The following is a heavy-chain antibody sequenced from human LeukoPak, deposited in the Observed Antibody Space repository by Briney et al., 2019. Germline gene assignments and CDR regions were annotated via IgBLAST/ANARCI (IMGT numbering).Heavy chain of an antibody. J-gene: IGHJ4*02. Sequence: GGSLRLSCAASGFTFSSYAMSWVRQAPGKGLEWVSAISGSGGSTYYADSVKGRFTISRDNSKNTLYLQMNSLRAEDTAVYYCARDGFWGNFFDYWGQGTLVTVSS. CDR1: GFTFSSYA. CDR3: ARDGFWGNFFDY. V-gene: IGHV3-23*01. CDR2: ISGSGGST. D-gene: IGHD3-16*01.